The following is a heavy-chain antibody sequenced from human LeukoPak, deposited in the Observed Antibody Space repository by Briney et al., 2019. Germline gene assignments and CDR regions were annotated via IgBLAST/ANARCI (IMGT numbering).Heavy chain of an antibody. V-gene: IGHV4-61*02. D-gene: IGHD3-3*01. Sequence: SETLSLTCTVSGGSISSGSYYWCWIRQPAGKGLEWIGRIYTSGSTDYNPSLKSRVTISVDTSKNQFSLKLSSVTAADTAVYYCAGTVRFLEWLSFDYWGQGTLVTVSS. CDR3: AGTVRFLEWLSFDY. CDR2: IYTSGST. CDR1: GGSISSGSYY. J-gene: IGHJ4*02.